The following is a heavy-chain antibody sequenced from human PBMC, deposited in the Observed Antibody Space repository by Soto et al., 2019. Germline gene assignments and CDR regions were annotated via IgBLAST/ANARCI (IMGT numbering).Heavy chain of an antibody. CDR3: AKAGQGSRVSYGYIGYYYYAMNV. CDR1: EFSFSSYA. D-gene: IGHD3-16*01. V-gene: IGHV3-23*01. Sequence: GGSLRLSCAAPEFSFSSYAMNWVRQAPGKGLEWVSGISASGDDTFYAGSVKGRFTISRDNSKKMLYLQMNSLGAEHTAVYYCAKAGQGSRVSYGYIGYYYYAMNVWGKGT. CDR2: ISASGDDT. J-gene: IGHJ6*04.